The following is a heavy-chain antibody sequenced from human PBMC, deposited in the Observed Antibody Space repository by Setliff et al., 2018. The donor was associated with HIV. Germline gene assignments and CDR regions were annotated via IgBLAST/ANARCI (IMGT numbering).Heavy chain of an antibody. D-gene: IGHD2-15*01. CDR1: GYTFTGYY. V-gene: IGHV1-2*06. CDR3: ARDKDGFDI. Sequence: ASVKVSCKASGYTFTGYYINWVRRAPGQGLEWMGRINPNSGDTNYTQSFQGRVTMTRDRSINTAYLELSSLKSDDTAVYYCARDKDGFDIWGQGTMVTRLL. CDR2: INPNSGDT. J-gene: IGHJ3*02.